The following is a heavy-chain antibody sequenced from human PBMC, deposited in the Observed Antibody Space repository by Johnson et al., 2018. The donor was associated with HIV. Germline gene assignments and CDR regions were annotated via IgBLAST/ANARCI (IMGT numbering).Heavy chain of an antibody. J-gene: IGHJ3*02. CDR2: ISSSGSTI. CDR1: GFTFSDYY. D-gene: IGHD4-17*01. CDR3: ARWGTVTTDAFDI. V-gene: IGHV3-11*04. Sequence: QMQLVESGGGLVKPGGSLRLSCAASGFTFSDYYMSWIRQAPGKGLEWVSYISSSGSTIYYADSVKGRFTISRENAKNSLYLQMNSLRVGDTAVYYCARWGTVTTDAFDIWGQGTMVTVSS.